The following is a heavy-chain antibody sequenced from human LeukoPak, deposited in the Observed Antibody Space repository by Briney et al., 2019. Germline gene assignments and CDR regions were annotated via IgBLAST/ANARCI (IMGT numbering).Heavy chain of an antibody. CDR3: ARDYGDYRYYYYYMDV. Sequence: GGSLRLSCAASGFTFSDYYMSWIRQAPGKGLEWVSYISSSGSTIYYADSVKGRFTISRDNAKNSLYLQMDSLRAEDTAVYYCARDYGDYRYYYYYMDVWGKGTTVTVSS. J-gene: IGHJ6*03. D-gene: IGHD4-17*01. CDR1: GFTFSDYY. CDR2: ISSSGSTI. V-gene: IGHV3-11*01.